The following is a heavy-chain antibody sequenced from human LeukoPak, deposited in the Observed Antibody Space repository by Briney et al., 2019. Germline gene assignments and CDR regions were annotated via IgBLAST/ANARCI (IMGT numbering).Heavy chain of an antibody. CDR2: IYYSGST. V-gene: IGHV4-59*08. CDR3: ARRNSAKEYYFDY. CDR1: GGSISSYY. D-gene: IGHD1-14*01. Sequence: SETLSLTCTVSGGSISSYYWSWIRQPPGKRLEWIGYIYYSGSTNYNPSLKSRVTISVDTSKNQFSLKLSCVTAADTAVYYCARRNSAKEYYFDYWGQGTLVTVSS. J-gene: IGHJ4*02.